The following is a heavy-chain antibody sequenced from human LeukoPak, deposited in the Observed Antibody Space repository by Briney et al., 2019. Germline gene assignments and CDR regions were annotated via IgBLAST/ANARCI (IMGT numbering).Heavy chain of an antibody. Sequence: SGGSLRLSCAASGFTFSSYEMNWVRQAPGKGLEWVSYISSSGSTIYYADSVKGRFTISRDNSKNTVYLQMNSLRAEDTAVYYCAKVMKGSERLTMVRGVIIKTAGLYYMDVWGKGTTVTVSS. V-gene: IGHV3-48*03. J-gene: IGHJ6*03. CDR3: AKVMKGSERLTMVRGVIIKTAGLYYMDV. CDR2: ISSSGSTI. CDR1: GFTFSSYE. D-gene: IGHD3-10*01.